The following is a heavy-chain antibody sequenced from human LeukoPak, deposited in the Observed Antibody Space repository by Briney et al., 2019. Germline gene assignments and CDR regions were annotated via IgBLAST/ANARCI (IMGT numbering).Heavy chain of an antibody. V-gene: IGHV1-69*13. Sequence: ASVKVSCKASGGTFSSYAISWVRQAPGQGLEWMGGIIPIFGTANYAHKFQGRVTITADESTSTAYMELSSLRSEDTAVYYCARSVGYCSSTSCFGYDFWSGYLPHKLNRYYYGMDVWGQGTTVTVSS. CDR3: ARSVGYCSSTSCFGYDFWSGYLPHKLNRYYYGMDV. D-gene: IGHD2-2*01. CDR1: GGTFSSYA. J-gene: IGHJ6*02. CDR2: IIPIFGTA.